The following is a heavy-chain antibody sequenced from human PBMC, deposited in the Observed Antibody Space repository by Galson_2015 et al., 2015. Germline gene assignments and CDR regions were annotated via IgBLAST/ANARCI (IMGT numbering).Heavy chain of an antibody. CDR3: ARNELLGSTLDS. CDR1: GYTFTSYG. D-gene: IGHD2-21*01. V-gene: IGHV1-18*04. Sequence: SVKVSCKASGYTFTSYGISWMRQAPGQGLEWMGWISADNGDTNYEQTVQGRVTMTRDTSTRTAYMEMRSLRSDDTAVYFCARNELLGSTLDSWGQGTLVIVSS. CDR2: ISADNGDT. J-gene: IGHJ4*02.